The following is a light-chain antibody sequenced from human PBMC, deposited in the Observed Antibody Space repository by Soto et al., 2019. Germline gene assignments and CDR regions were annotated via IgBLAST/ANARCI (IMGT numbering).Light chain of an antibody. V-gene: IGLV1-47*01. Sequence: QSVLTQPPSASVTPGQWVTFSCSGSSSNIGNNYVFWYQQFPGMAPKLLIYRNNQRPSGVPDRFSGSKSGTSASLAIAGLRSEDESDYYCASWDDSLNGPVFGGGTKLTVL. J-gene: IGLJ3*02. CDR1: SSNIGNNY. CDR2: RNN. CDR3: ASWDDSLNGPV.